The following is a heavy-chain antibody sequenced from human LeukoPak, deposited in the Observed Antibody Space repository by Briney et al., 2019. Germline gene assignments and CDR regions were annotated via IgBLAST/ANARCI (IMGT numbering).Heavy chain of an antibody. V-gene: IGHV3-21*01. CDR1: GFTFSSYG. Sequence: GGSLRLSCAASGFTFSSYGMHWVRQAPGEGLEWVSSISSSSSYIYYADSVKGRFTISRDNAKNSLYLQMNSLRAEDTAVYYCARSLLMVRGVIKDYYYYYGMDVWGQGTTVTVSS. J-gene: IGHJ6*02. D-gene: IGHD3-10*01. CDR2: ISSSSSYI. CDR3: ARSLLMVRGVIKDYYYYYGMDV.